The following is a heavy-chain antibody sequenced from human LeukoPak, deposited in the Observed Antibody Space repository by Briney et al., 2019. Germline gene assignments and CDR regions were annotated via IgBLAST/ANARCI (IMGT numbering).Heavy chain of an antibody. CDR1: GGSFSGYY. V-gene: IGHV4-34*01. Sequence: SETLSLTCAVYGGSFSGYYWSWIRQPPGKGLEWIGEINHSGSTNYNPSLKSRVTISVDTSKNQFSLKLSSVTAADTAVYYCATPSGGYCSGGSCYGGPWFDPWGQGTLVTVSS. CDR3: ATPSGGYCSGGSCYGGPWFDP. J-gene: IGHJ5*02. CDR2: INHSGST. D-gene: IGHD2-15*01.